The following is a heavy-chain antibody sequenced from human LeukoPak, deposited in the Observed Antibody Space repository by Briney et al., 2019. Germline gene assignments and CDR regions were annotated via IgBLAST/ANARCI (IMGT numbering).Heavy chain of an antibody. V-gene: IGHV4-59*12. J-gene: IGHJ4*02. CDR1: GGSISSYY. D-gene: IGHD3-22*01. CDR2: IYYSGST. CDR3: ARYRAPSYYYDSSGYYYRRPLAGHYFDY. Sequence: PSETLSLTCTVSGGSISSYYWSWIRQPPGKGLEWIGYIYYSGSTNYNPSLKSRVTISVDTSKNQFSLKLSSVTAADTAVYYCARYRAPSYYYDSSGYYYRRPLAGHYFDYWGQGTLVTVSS.